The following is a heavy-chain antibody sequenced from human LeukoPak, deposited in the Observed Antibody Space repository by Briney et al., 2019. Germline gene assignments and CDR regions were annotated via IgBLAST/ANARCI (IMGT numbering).Heavy chain of an antibody. CDR1: GFTFSSYG. J-gene: IGHJ4*02. CDR3: AKNMADNWNYYFDY. Sequence: GGSLRLSCVASGFTFSSYGMHWVRQAPGKGLEWVAFIRFDGSNKNYADSVKGRFTISRDNSTLYLHMNSLRTEDTAVYYCAKNMADNWNYYFDYWGQGTLVTVSS. D-gene: IGHD1-7*01. CDR2: IRFDGSNK. V-gene: IGHV3-30*02.